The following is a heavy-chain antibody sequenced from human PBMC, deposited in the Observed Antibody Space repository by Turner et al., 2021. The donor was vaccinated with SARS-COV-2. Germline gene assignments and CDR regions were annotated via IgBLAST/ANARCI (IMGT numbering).Heavy chain of an antibody. J-gene: IGHJ6*02. CDR1: GFTFSGSS. D-gene: IGHD3-22*01. Sequence: EVQLVESGGGLVQPGGSLKPSCAASGFTFSGSSMHWVRQASGKGLEWVGRIRSKGNSYATAYAGSVKGRFTISRDDSKNTAYLQMNSLKAEDTAVYYCTTPPVAGLVVIDDDYYYGMDVWGQGTTVTVSS. CDR3: TTPPVAGLVVIDDDYYYGMDV. V-gene: IGHV3-73*01. CDR2: IRSKGNSYAT.